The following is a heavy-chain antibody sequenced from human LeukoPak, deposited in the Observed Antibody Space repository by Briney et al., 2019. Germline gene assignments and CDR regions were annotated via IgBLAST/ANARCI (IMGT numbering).Heavy chain of an antibody. D-gene: IGHD2-15*01. V-gene: IGHV4-4*07. CDR3: ARASNFCSGGSCYSRRSDTYYYYMDV. CDR2: IYTSGST. J-gene: IGHJ6*03. Sequence: PSDTLSLTCTVSGGSISIYYWSWIRQPAGKGLEWIGRIYTSGSTNYNPSLKSRVTMSVDTSKNQFSLKLSSVTAADTAVYYCARASNFCSGGSCYSRRSDTYYYYMDVWGKGTTVTVSS. CDR1: GGSISIYY.